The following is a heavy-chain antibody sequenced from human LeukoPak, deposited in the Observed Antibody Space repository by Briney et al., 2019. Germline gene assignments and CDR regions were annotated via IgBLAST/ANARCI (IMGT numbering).Heavy chain of an antibody. J-gene: IGHJ4*02. CDR3: ARDTYSPPGY. CDR2: IYHSGCT. Sequence: SETLSLTCTVSGYSISSGYYWGWIRQPPGKGLEWIGSIYHSGCTYYNPSLKSRVTISVDTSKNQFSLKLSSVTAADTAVYYCARDTYSPPGYWGQGTLVTVSS. CDR1: GYSISSGYY. V-gene: IGHV4-38-2*02. D-gene: IGHD2-21*01.